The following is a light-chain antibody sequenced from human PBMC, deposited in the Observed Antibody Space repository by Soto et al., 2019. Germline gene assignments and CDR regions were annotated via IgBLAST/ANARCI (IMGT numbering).Light chain of an antibody. V-gene: IGKV2-30*01. J-gene: IGKJ4*01. CDR1: QXLLYSDGKTF. CDR3: MQGTHWPLT. CDR2: EVS. Sequence: VVMTQSPLSLPLTPGQPASISGRSIQXLLYSDGKTFLTWFHQRPGQSPRRLIYEVSNRDSGVPDRFSGSGSGTDFTLKISRVEAEDVGLYYCMQGTHWPLTFGGGTKVDIK.